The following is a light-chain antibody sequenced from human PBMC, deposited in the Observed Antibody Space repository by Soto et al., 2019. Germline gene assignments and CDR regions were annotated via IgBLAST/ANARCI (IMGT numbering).Light chain of an antibody. J-gene: IGKJ2*01. V-gene: IGKV3-20*01. CDR2: GAS. CDR1: QSVSSSY. Sequence: EIVLTQSPGTLSLSPGERATLSCRASQSVSSSYLVWYQQKPGQAPRLLIYGASSRATGIPDRFSGSGSGTDFALTISRLEPEDFAVYYCQQYGSSPYTFGQGNKLELK. CDR3: QQYGSSPYT.